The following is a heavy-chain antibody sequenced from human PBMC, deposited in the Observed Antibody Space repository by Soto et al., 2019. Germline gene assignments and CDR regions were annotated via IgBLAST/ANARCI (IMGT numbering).Heavy chain of an antibody. D-gene: IGHD6-13*01. CDR2: INPSGGST. CDR3: ARQDSSWYWFDP. Sequence: ASVKVSCKASGYTFTSYDINWVRQAPGQGLEWMGIINPSGGSTSYAQKFQGRVTMTRDTSTSTVYMELSSLRSEDTAVYYCARQDSSWYWFDPWGQGTLVTVSS. V-gene: IGHV1-46*01. CDR1: GYTFTSYD. J-gene: IGHJ5*02.